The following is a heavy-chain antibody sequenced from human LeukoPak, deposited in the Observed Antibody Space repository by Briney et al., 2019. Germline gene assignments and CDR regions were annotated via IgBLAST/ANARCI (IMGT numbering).Heavy chain of an antibody. J-gene: IGHJ4*02. CDR2: FDPEDGEA. V-gene: IGHV1-24*01. D-gene: IGHD2-2*01. CDR1: GGTFSSYA. CDR3: ATRSTSFDY. Sequence: ASVKVSCKASGGTFSSYAISWVRQAPGQGLEWMGGFDPEDGEAVYAQKFQGRVTMTEDTSTDTVYMELSSLRSEDTAMYYCATRSTSFDYWGQGTLVTVSS.